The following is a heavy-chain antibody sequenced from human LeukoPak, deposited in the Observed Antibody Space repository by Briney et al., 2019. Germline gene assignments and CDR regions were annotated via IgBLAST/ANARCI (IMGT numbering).Heavy chain of an antibody. CDR3: AREPLRGEPFDY. V-gene: IGHV3-48*03. J-gene: IGHJ4*02. CDR2: ISSSGSTI. Sequence: GGSLRLSCAASGFTFSSYEMNWVRQAPGKGLEWVSYISSSGSTIYYADSVKSRFTISRDNAKNSLYLQMNSLRAEDTAVYYCAREPLRGEPFDYWGQGTLVTVSS. D-gene: IGHD3-10*01. CDR1: GFTFSSYE.